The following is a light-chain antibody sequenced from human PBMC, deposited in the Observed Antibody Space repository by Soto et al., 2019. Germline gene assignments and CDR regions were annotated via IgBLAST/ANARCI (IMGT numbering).Light chain of an antibody. Sequence: QSVLTQPASVSGSPGQSITISCTGTSSDDGTYNLVSWYQHHPGKVPKLIIYEVTKRPSGVSSRFSGSKSDATASLAISGLQAEDGATYYCCSYVGSSTLVFGGGTKLTVL. J-gene: IGLJ2*01. CDR1: SSDDGTYNL. CDR2: EVT. V-gene: IGLV2-23*02. CDR3: CSYVGSSTLV.